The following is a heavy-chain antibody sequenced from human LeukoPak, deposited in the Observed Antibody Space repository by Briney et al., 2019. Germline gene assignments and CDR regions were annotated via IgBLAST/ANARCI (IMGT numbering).Heavy chain of an antibody. CDR3: ARDKGSVYSSGWPGVITGGDY. D-gene: IGHD6-19*01. CDR2: ISAYNGNT. V-gene: IGHV1-18*01. Sequence: ASVKVSCKASGYTFTNYGISWVRQAPGQGLEWMGWISAYNGNTNYAQKRQGRVTMTTDTSTSTAYMELRSLRADDTAVYYCARDKGSVYSSGWPGVITGGDYWGQGTLVTVSS. J-gene: IGHJ4*02. CDR1: GYTFTNYG.